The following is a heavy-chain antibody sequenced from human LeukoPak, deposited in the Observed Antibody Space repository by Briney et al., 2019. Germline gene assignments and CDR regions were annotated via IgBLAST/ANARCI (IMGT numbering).Heavy chain of an antibody. Sequence: ASVKVSCKASGYTFTSYGISWVRQAPGQGLEWMGWISAYNGNTNYAQKFQGRVTMTRDTSISTAYMELSRLRSDDTAVYYCASSGGYYYDFDYWGQGTLVTVSS. D-gene: IGHD3-22*01. CDR3: ASSGGYYYDFDY. CDR2: ISAYNGNT. V-gene: IGHV1-18*01. J-gene: IGHJ4*02. CDR1: GYTFTSYG.